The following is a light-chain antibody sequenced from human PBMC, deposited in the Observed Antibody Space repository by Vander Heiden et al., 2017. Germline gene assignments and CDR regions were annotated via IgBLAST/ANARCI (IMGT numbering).Light chain of an antibody. V-gene: IGLV1-40*01. CDR1: SPNIGAGYD. CDR3: QSYDSSLSGWV. CDR2: GNT. Sequence: QSVLTQPPSVSGAPGQRVTISCTGSSPNIGAGYDIYWYQQLPGTAPKLLIYGNTNRPSGVPDRFSGSKSGTSASLAITGLQAEDEADYYCQSYDSSLSGWVFGGGTKLNGL. J-gene: IGLJ3*02.